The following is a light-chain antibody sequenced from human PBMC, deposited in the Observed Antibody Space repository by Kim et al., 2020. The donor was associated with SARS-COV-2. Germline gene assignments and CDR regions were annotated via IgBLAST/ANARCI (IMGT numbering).Light chain of an antibody. Sequence: PGQRVTISCYGGSSNIGSYVVNWYQQFPGKAPKLLFYGNDQRPSEVPDRFSASKSGTSASLAISGLQSEDEADYYCASWDDSLNGLFGGGTQLTVL. J-gene: IGLJ2*01. V-gene: IGLV1-44*01. CDR1: SSNIGSYV. CDR3: ASWDDSLNGL. CDR2: GND.